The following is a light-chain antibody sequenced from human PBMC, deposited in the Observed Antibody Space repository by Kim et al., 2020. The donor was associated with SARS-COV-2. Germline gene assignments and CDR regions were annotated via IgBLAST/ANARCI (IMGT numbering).Light chain of an antibody. CDR2: WAS. CDR1: QTVLYNSNNKNY. J-gene: IGKJ2*03. CDR3: QQYYSTPPS. Sequence: RATLNCKSSQTVLYNSNNKNYLAWYQQKPGQAPKLLIYWASIRESGVSDRFSGSGSETDFTLTISSLQAEDAAVYYCQQYYSTPPSFGQGTKLEI. V-gene: IGKV4-1*01.